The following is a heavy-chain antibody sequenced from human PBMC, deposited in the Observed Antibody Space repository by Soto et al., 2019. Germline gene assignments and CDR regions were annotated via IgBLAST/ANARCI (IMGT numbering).Heavy chain of an antibody. CDR3: AREGIRWEDYYYGMDV. V-gene: IGHV3-11*01. Sequence: GGSLRLSCAASGFTFSDYYMSWIRQAPGKGLEWVSYISSSGSTIYYADSVKGRFTISRDNAKNSLYLQMNSLRAEDTAVYYCAREGIRWEDYYYGMDVWGQGTTVTVSS. J-gene: IGHJ6*02. CDR1: GFTFSDYY. CDR2: ISSSGSTI. D-gene: IGHD1-26*01.